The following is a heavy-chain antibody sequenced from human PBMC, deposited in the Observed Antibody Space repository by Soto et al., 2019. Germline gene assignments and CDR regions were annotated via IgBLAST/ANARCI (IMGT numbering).Heavy chain of an antibody. CDR3: ARGLNGYLHYFDY. J-gene: IGHJ4*02. Sequence: QVQLEQSGAEVKKPGASVKVSCKASVYTFTSYAMHWVRQAPGQRLEWMGWINAGNGNTKYSQKFQGRVTITRDTSASTAYMELSSLRSEDTAVYYCARGLNGYLHYFDYWGQGTLVTVFS. V-gene: IGHV1-3*01. CDR1: VYTFTSYA. D-gene: IGHD5-18*01. CDR2: INAGNGNT.